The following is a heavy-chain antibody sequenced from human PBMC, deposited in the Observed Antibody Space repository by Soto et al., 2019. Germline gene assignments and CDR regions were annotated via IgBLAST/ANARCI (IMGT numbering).Heavy chain of an antibody. V-gene: IGHV4-30-2*01. J-gene: IGHJ6*02. CDR1: GGSISSGGYS. CDR3: ARDGYSYGLGYYYGMDV. CDR2: IYHSGST. Sequence: QLQLQESGSGLVKPSQTLSLTCAVSGGSISSGGYSWSWIRQPPGKGLEWIGYIYHSGSTYYNPXLKTRVTISVXXPXNXXSLKLSSLTAADTAVYYCARDGYSYGLGYYYGMDVWGQGTTVTVSS. D-gene: IGHD5-18*01.